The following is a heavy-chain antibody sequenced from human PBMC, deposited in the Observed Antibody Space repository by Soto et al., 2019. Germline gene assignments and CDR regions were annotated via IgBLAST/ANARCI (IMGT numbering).Heavy chain of an antibody. V-gene: IGHV3-74*01. Sequence: SGGSLRLSCEASGFTFINCWMHWVRQSPGKGLVWVSRINTDGSTTSYADSVTGRFTISRDNAKNTLFLQMTSVRADDTGVYYCISGQSQLLPQVMYAVPFDSWGPGTLVTVSS. CDR2: INTDGSTT. D-gene: IGHD2-2*01. CDR3: ISGQSQLLPQVMYAVPFDS. J-gene: IGHJ4*02. CDR1: GFTFINCW.